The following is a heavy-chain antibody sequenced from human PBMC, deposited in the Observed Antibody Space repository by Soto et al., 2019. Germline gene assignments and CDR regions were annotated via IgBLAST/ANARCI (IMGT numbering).Heavy chain of an antibody. D-gene: IGHD3-10*02. CDR1: GFTFSSYA. CDR3: ARAPAMIGGPLHYYYYGMDV. Sequence: GGSLRLSCAASGFTFSSYAMSWVRQAPGKGLEWVSAISGSGGSTYYADSVKGRFTISRDNSKNTLYLQMNSLRAEDTAVYYCARAPAMIGGPLHYYYYGMDVWGQGTTVTVSS. V-gene: IGHV3-23*01. CDR2: ISGSGGST. J-gene: IGHJ6*02.